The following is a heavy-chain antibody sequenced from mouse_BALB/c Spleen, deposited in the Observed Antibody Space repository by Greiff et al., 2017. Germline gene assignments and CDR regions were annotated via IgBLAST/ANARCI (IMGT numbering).Heavy chain of an antibody. D-gene: IGHD1-1*01. CDR1: GFTFSSYG. CDR2: ISSGGSYT. V-gene: IGHV5-6*02. CDR3: ARREITTVVGAMDY. Sequence: EVMLVESGGDLVKPGGSLKLSCAASGFTFSSYGMSWVRQTPDKRLEWVATISSGGSYTYYPDSVKGRFTISRDNAKNTLYLQMSSLKSEDTAMYYCARREITTVVGAMDYWGQGTSVTVSS. J-gene: IGHJ4*01.